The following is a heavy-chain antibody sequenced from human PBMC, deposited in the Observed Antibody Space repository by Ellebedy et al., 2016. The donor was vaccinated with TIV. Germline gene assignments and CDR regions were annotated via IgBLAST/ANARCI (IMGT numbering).Heavy chain of an antibody. D-gene: IGHD6-19*01. CDR2: ISGSGGST. V-gene: IGHV3-23*01. J-gene: IGHJ4*02. CDR3: AKISSGWSYYFDY. Sequence: PGGSLRLSCAASGFTFSYFAMSWVRQAPGKGLEWVSGISGSGGSTYYVDSVKGRFTISRDNSKNTLYLQMNSLRAEDTAVYYCAKISSGWSYYFDYWGQGTLVTVSS. CDR1: GFTFSYFA.